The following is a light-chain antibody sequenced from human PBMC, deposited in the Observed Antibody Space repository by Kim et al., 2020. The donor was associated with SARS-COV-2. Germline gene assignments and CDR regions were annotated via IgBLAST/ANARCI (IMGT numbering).Light chain of an antibody. J-gene: IGLJ2*01. Sequence: SSELTQDPAVSVALGQTVRITCQGDSLRSYYATWYQQKPRQAPVLVIYGRNNRPSGIPDRFSGSTSGNTASLTISGAQAEDEADFYCQSRNSGGNVVFGGGTMLTVL. V-gene: IGLV3-19*01. CDR3: QSRNSGGNVV. CDR1: SLRSYY. CDR2: GRN.